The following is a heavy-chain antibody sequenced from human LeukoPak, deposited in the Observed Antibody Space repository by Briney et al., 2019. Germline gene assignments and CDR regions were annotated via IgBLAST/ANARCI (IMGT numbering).Heavy chain of an antibody. V-gene: IGHV1-8*01. CDR3: ARLYSSGWPLECMDV. CDR1: GYPFTSYD. D-gene: IGHD6-19*01. J-gene: IGHJ6*02. CDR2: MNPNSGNT. Sequence: EASVKVSCKASGYPFTSYDINWVRQATGQGLEWMGWMNPNSGNTDYAQKFQGRVTMTRTISISTAYMELSSLRSEDTAVYYCARLYSSGWPLECMDVWGQGTTVTVSS.